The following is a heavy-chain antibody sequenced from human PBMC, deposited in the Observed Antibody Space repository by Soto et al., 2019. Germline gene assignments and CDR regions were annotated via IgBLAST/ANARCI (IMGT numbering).Heavy chain of an antibody. Sequence: PGESLKISCKGSGYTFTSYWIAWVRQMPGKGLEWMGIIYPGDSDTRYSPSFQGQVSISADKSISTAYLQWSSLKASDTAMYYCARQDGSALYYFDYWGQGTLVTVSS. J-gene: IGHJ4*02. D-gene: IGHD6-19*01. CDR1: GYTFTSYW. CDR2: IYPGDSDT. CDR3: ARQDGSALYYFDY. V-gene: IGHV5-51*01.